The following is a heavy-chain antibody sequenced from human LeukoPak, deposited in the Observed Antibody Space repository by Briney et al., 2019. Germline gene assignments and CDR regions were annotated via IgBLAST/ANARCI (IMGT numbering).Heavy chain of an antibody. CDR2: FDPEDGET. V-gene: IGHV1-24*01. J-gene: IGHJ5*02. Sequence: ASVKVSCKASGGTFSSYAISWVRQAPGQGLEWMGGFDPEDGETIYAQKFQGRVTMTEDTSTDTAYMELSSLRSEDTAVYYCATGRYSGYETYNWFDPWGQGTLVTVSS. CDR1: GGTFSSYA. D-gene: IGHD5-12*01. CDR3: ATGRYSGYETYNWFDP.